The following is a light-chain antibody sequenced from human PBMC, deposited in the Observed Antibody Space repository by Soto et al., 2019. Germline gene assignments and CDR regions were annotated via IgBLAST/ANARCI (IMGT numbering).Light chain of an antibody. CDR1: QSISSN. J-gene: IGKJ5*01. CDR2: GAS. Sequence: EIVMTQSPATLSVSPGERATLSCRASQSISSNLGVYQQRPGQAPRLLIYGASTRATGIPARFSGSGSGTEVTLTISSLQSEDFAVYYCQQYNTWRSITFGLGTRREMK. CDR3: QQYNTWRSIT. V-gene: IGKV3-15*01.